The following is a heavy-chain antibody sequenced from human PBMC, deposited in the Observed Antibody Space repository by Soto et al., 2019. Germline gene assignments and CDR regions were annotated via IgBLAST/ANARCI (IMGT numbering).Heavy chain of an antibody. CDR1: GGSISSYY. J-gene: IGHJ5*01. Sequence: PSETLSLTCTVSGGSISSYYWSWIRQPPGKGLEWIGDINYSGSTNYNPSLKSRVTISVDTSKNQFSLKLSSVTAADTAVYYCARGALIPATIIQYWFDAWGQGTLVTVSS. CDR3: ARGALIPATIIQYWFDA. V-gene: IGHV4-59*12. D-gene: IGHD5-12*01. CDR2: INYSGST.